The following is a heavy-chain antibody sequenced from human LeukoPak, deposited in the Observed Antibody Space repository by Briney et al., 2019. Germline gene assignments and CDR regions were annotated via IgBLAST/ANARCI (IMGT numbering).Heavy chain of an antibody. CDR2: IGSSDGGT. J-gene: IGHJ6*03. D-gene: IGHD3-16*02. V-gene: IGHV3-23*01. CDR1: GFTFSSYV. CDR3: AKDYRHGDYYHYMDV. Sequence: GGSLRLSCASSGFTFSSYVMTWVRQAPGKGLEWVSAIGSSDGGTYYADSVKGRFTTSRDNSNNMLYLQMNSLRAEDTAVYFCAKDYRHGDYYHYMDVWGKGTTVTVSS.